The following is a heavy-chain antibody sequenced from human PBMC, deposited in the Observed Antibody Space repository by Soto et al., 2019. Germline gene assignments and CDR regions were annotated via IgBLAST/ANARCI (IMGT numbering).Heavy chain of an antibody. J-gene: IGHJ4*02. CDR3: ARGEYYYDSSGYGLDY. D-gene: IGHD3-22*01. V-gene: IGHV1-46*01. CDR2: INPSGGST. Sequence: ASVKGCCKASGYTFTSYYMHWVRQAPGQGLEWMGIINPSGGSTSYAQKFQGRVTMTRDTSTSTVYMELSSLRSEDTAVYYCARGEYYYDSSGYGLDYWGQGTLVTVSS. CDR1: GYTFTSYY.